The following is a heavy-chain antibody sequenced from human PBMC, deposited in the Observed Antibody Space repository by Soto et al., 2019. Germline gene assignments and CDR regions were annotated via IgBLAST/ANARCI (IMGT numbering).Heavy chain of an antibody. CDR3: ARDRGKLWPQDY. J-gene: IGHJ4*02. V-gene: IGHV3-7*04. CDR1: GFTFSIHW. D-gene: IGHD3-10*01. Sequence: EVQLVESGGGLVQPGGSLRLSCAVSGFTFSIHWMTWVRQAPGKGLEWVANIKEDGSERYYVDSVKGRFTISRDNTKNSLYLQMNSLRAEDTAVYYCARDRGKLWPQDYWGQGTLVTVSS. CDR2: IKEDGSER.